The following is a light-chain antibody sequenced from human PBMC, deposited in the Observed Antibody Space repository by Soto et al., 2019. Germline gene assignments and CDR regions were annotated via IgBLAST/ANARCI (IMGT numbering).Light chain of an antibody. J-gene: IGKJ4*01. CDR3: QQYGSSALT. Sequence: EIVLTQCPGTLALPPGERATLSSRPSQSGSSIYLAWYQQNPGQAPRLLIYGASSRPTGIADRFSGSGSGTDFTLTISRLEPEDFAVYYCQQYGSSALTFGGGTKVDIK. V-gene: IGKV3-20*01. CDR1: QSGSSIY. CDR2: GAS.